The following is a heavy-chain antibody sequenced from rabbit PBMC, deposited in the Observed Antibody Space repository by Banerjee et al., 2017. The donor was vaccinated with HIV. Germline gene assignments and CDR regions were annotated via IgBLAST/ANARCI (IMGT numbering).Heavy chain of an antibody. CDR2: INTSSGNT. Sequence: QEQLVESGGGLVQPGGSLVLSCKVSGFDFNNYGVTWVRQAPGKGLEWIGCINTSSGNTVYASWAKGRFTISRTSSTTVTLQMTSLTGADTATYLCARDLAGVIGWNFTLWGPGTLVTVS. J-gene: IGHJ4*01. D-gene: IGHD4-1*01. CDR3: ARDLAGVIGWNFTL. V-gene: IGHV1S45*01. CDR1: GFDFNNYG.